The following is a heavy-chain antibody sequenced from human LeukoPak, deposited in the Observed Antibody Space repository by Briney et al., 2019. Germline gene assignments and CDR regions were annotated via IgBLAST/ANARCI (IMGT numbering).Heavy chain of an antibody. V-gene: IGHV1-69*04. CDR2: IIPILGIA. CDR1: GGTFSSYA. CDR3: ASIGGYYYYVMDV. D-gene: IGHD4-23*01. Sequence: SVKVSCKASGGTFSSYAISWVRQAPGQGLERMGRIIPILGIANYAQKFQGRVTITADKSTSTAYMELSSLRSEDTAVYYCASIGGYYYYVMDVWGQGTTVTVSS. J-gene: IGHJ6*02.